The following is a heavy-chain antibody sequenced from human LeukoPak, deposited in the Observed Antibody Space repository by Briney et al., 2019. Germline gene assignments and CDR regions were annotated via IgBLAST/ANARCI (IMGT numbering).Heavy chain of an antibody. V-gene: IGHV3-21*04. CDR1: GFTFSDYS. J-gene: IGHJ4*02. CDR3: ATYSGYDTPIDY. Sequence: GGSLRLSCAASGFTFSDYSMNWVRQAPGKGLEWVSSISSSSSYIYYVDSVKGRFTISRDNAKKSLYLQMNSLRAEDTAVYYCATYSGYDTPIDYWGQGTLVTVSS. CDR2: ISSSSSYI. D-gene: IGHD5-12*01.